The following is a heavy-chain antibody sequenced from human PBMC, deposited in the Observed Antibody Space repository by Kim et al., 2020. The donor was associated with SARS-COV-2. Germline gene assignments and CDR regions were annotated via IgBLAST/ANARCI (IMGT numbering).Heavy chain of an antibody. D-gene: IGHD3-10*01. CDR1: GYSISSGYY. V-gene: IGHV4-38-2*02. CDR2: IYHSGST. J-gene: IGHJ5*02. Sequence: SETLSLTCTVSGYSISSGYYWGWIRQPPGKGLEWIGSIYHSGSTYYNPSLKSRVTISVDTSKNQFSLKLSSVTAADTAVYYCARDGGLWFGEKRGPVTTEELNWFDPWGQGTLVTVSS. CDR3: ARDGGLWFGEKRGPVTTEELNWFDP.